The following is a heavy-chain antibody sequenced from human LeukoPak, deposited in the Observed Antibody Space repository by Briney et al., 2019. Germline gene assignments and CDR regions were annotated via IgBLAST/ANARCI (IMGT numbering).Heavy chain of an antibody. D-gene: IGHD2-15*01. V-gene: IGHV3-74*01. Sequence: GGSLRLSCAASGPTFSSYWMHWVRQAPGKGLVWVSRINSDGSSTSYADSVKGRFTISRDDAKNTLYLQMNSLRDEDTAVYYCARDGYCSSGSCYGSYDYWGQGTLVTVSS. CDR1: GPTFSSYW. J-gene: IGHJ4*02. CDR3: ARDGYCSSGSCYGSYDY. CDR2: INSDGSST.